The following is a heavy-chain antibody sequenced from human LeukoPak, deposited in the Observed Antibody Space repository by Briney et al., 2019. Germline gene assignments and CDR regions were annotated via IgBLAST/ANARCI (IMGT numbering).Heavy chain of an antibody. CDR2: INTYNGNT. V-gene: IGHV1-18*01. CDR3: ARRGTVSVAFDI. CDR1: GYTFTSSG. D-gene: IGHD4-17*01. Sequence: ASVKVSCKASGYTFTSSGISWVRQAPGQGLEWMGWINTYNGNTNYAQKLQGRVTMTTDTSTSTAYMELRSLRSDDTAVYYCARRGTVSVAFDIWGQGTMVTVSS. J-gene: IGHJ3*02.